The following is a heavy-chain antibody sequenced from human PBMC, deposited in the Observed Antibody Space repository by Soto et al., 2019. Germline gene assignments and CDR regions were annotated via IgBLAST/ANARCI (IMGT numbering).Heavy chain of an antibody. CDR1: GYTFSGYY. CDR3: ARGARDSWSGYYVVYCMDV. J-gene: IGHJ6*02. D-gene: IGHD3-3*01. Sequence: GASVKVSCKASGYTFSGYYMHWVRQAPGQGLEWMGWMNPNSGNTGYAQKFQGRVTMTRNTSISTAYMELSSLRSEDTAVYYCARGARDSWSGYYVVYCMDVWGQGTTVTVSS. V-gene: IGHV1-8*02. CDR2: MNPNSGNT.